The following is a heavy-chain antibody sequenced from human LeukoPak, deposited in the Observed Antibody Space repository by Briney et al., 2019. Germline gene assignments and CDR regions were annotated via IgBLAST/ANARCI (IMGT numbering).Heavy chain of an antibody. V-gene: IGHV3-74*01. D-gene: IGHD6-13*01. J-gene: IGHJ4*02. CDR3: ARVRPGGYSSSWYLDY. CDR2: INSDGRST. Sequence: PGGSLRPSCAASGFTFSSYWMHWVRHAPGKGLVWVSRINSDGRSTSYADSVKGRFTISRDNAKNTPYLQMNSLRAEDTAVYYCARVRPGGYSSSWYLDYWGQGTLVTVSS. CDR1: GFTFSSYW.